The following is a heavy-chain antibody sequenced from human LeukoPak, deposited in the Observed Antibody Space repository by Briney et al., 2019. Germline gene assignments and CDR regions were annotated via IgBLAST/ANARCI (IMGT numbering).Heavy chain of an antibody. J-gene: IGHJ4*02. CDR2: FDPEDGET. CDR3: ATDGELQLVRDLLSY. CDR1: GYTLTELS. V-gene: IGHV1-24*01. Sequence: ASVKVSCXVSGYTLTELSMHWVRQAHGKGLEWMGGFDPEDGETIYAQKFQGRVTMTEDTSTDTAYMELSSLRSEDTAAYYCATDGELQLVRDLLSYWGQGTLVTVSS. D-gene: IGHD6-13*01.